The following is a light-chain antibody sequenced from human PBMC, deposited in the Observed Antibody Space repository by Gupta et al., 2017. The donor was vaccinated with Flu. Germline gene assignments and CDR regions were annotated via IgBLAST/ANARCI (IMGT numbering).Light chain of an antibody. CDR3: QQYNTYSTWT. Sequence: DIQLTQSPSTLSASVGDSVTITCRASQDISTWLAWYQQKPGRAPKLLIYKTSTLEYGVPTRFSGRGSGTAFALTISSLQPDDFATYYCQQYNTYSTWTFGQGSKVEIK. V-gene: IGKV1-5*03. J-gene: IGKJ1*01. CDR1: QDISTW. CDR2: KTS.